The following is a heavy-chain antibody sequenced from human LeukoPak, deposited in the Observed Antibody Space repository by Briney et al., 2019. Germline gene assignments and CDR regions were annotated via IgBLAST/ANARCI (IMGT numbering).Heavy chain of an antibody. Sequence: GESLKISCRGSGYSFTNYWIGWVRQMPGQGLEWMGVMYPGDSDTRYSPSFQGQVTISADKSINTAYLQWSSLKASDTAIYHCARQVYTSTWFYDYWGQGTLVTVSS. J-gene: IGHJ4*02. D-gene: IGHD6-13*01. V-gene: IGHV5-51*01. CDR2: MYPGDSDT. CDR1: GYSFTNYW. CDR3: ARQVYTSTWFYDY.